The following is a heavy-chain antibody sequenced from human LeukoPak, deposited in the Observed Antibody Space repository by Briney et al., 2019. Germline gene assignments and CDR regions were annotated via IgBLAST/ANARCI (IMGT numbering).Heavy chain of an antibody. CDR3: AKDSSSTSTWFDY. CDR2: ISWNSGSI. J-gene: IGHJ4*02. CDR1: GFTFDDYA. D-gene: IGHD2-2*01. V-gene: IGHV3-9*03. Sequence: GGSLRLSCAASGFTFDDYAMHWVRQAPGKGLEWVSGISWNSGSIGYADSVKGRFTISRDNAKNSLYLQMNSLRAEDMALYYCAKDSSSTSTWFDYWGQGTLVTVSS.